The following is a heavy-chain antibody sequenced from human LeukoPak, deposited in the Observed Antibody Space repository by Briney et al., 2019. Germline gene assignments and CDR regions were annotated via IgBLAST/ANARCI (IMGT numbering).Heavy chain of an antibody. CDR2: MHYSGRT. V-gene: IGHV4-39*07. J-gene: IGHJ6*03. CDR1: GGSISNSSYY. D-gene: IGHD3-10*01. CDR3: ASLGTTGTGYYYYYYYMDV. Sequence: PSETLSLTCSVSGGSISNSSYYWGWIRQPPGKGLEWIGSMHYSGRTYYKSSLKSRITISVDTSKDQFSLKLSSVTAADTAVYYCASLGTTGTGYYYYYYYMDVWGKGTMVTVSS.